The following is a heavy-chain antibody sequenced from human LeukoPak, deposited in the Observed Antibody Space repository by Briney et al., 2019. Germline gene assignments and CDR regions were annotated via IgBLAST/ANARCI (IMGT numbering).Heavy chain of an antibody. CDR2: IYYSGST. D-gene: IGHD3-22*01. CDR1: GGSISSGGYY. Sequence: PSQTRSLTCTVSGGSISSGGYYWSWIRQHPGKGLEWIGYIYYSGSTYYNPSLKSRVTISVDTSKNQFSLKLSSVTAADTAVYYCARTYYYDSSGYYFGHFDYWGQGTLVTVSS. V-gene: IGHV4-31*03. CDR3: ARTYYYDSSGYYFGHFDY. J-gene: IGHJ4*02.